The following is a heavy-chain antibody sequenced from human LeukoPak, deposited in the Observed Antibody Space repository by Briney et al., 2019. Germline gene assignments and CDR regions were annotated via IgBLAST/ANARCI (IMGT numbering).Heavy chain of an antibody. D-gene: IGHD6-13*01. J-gene: IGHJ1*01. V-gene: IGHV3-21*01. CDR3: ARGGYSSTLYGRYQH. Sequence: GGSLRLSCAASGFTFSSYSMNWVRQAPGKGLEWVASISSSSSYVYYADSMRGRFSISRDNARNSLYLQMNSLRADDTAVYYCARGGYSSTLYGRYQHWGQGTLVTVSP. CDR1: GFTFSSYS. CDR2: ISSSSSYV.